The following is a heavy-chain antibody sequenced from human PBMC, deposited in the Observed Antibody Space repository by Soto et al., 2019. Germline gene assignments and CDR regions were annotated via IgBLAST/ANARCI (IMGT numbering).Heavy chain of an antibody. J-gene: IGHJ5*02. D-gene: IGHD4-17*01. CDR2: IYYSGST. CDR1: GGSISSSSYY. V-gene: IGHV4-39*01. CDR3: ATLTTTVTTWGNWFDP. Sequence: SETLSLTCTVSGGSISSSSYYWGWIRQPPGKGLEWIGSIYYSGSTYYNPSLKSRVTISVDTSKNQFSLKLSSVTAADTAVYYCATLTTTVTTWGNWFDPWGQGTLVTVSS.